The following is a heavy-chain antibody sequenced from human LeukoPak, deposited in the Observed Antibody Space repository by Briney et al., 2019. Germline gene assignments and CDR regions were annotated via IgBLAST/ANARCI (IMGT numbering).Heavy chain of an antibody. CDR3: ARDKAVAGKVGAFDI. CDR1: GFTFSSYG. V-gene: IGHV3-30*02. Sequence: GGSLRLSCAASGFTFSSYGMHWVRQAPGKGLEWVAFIRYDGSNKYYADSAKGRFTISRDNSKNTGYLQMNSLRAEDTAVYYCARDKAVAGKVGAFDIWGQGTMVTVSS. CDR2: IRYDGSNK. J-gene: IGHJ3*02. D-gene: IGHD6-19*01.